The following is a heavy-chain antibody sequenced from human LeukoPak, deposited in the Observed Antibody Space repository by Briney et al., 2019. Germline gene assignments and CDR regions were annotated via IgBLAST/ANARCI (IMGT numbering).Heavy chain of an antibody. J-gene: IGHJ4*02. Sequence: GASVKVSCKASGYTFTSYYMHWVRQAPGQGLEWMGIINPSGGSTTYAQKFQGRVTMTTDTSTSTAYMELRSLRSDDTAVYYCARDSLPHNKQQLVLVDYWGQGTLVTVSS. CDR3: ARDSLPHNKQQLVLVDY. V-gene: IGHV1-46*01. CDR1: GYTFTSYY. CDR2: INPSGGST. D-gene: IGHD6-13*01.